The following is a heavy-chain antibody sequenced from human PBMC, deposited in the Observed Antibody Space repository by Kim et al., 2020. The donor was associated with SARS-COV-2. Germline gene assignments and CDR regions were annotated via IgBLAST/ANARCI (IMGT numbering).Heavy chain of an antibody. CDR2: INHSGST. CDR1: GGSFSGYY. CDR3: ARGGRAVAGTRDLDY. D-gene: IGHD6-19*01. V-gene: IGHV4-34*01. Sequence: SETLSLTCAVYGGSFSGYYWSWIRQPPGKGLEWIGEINHSGSTNYNPSLKSRVTISVDTSKNQFSLKLSSVTAADTAVYYCARGGRAVAGTRDLDYWGQGTLVTVSS. J-gene: IGHJ4*02.